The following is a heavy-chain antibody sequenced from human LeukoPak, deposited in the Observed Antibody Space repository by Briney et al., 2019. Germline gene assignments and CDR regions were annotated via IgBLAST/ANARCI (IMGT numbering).Heavy chain of an antibody. D-gene: IGHD3-10*01. Sequence: RASVKVSCKASGYTFTSYYTHWVRQAPGQGLEWMGIINPSGGSTSYAQKFRGRVTMTRDTSTSTVYMELSSLRSEDTAVYYCARDLKGRPHEGYAFDIWGQGAMVTVSS. CDR1: GYTFTSYY. J-gene: IGHJ3*02. CDR3: ARDLKGRPHEGYAFDI. V-gene: IGHV1-46*01. CDR2: INPSGGST.